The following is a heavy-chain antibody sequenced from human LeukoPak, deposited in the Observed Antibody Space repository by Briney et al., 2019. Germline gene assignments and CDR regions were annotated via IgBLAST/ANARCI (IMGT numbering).Heavy chain of an antibody. J-gene: IGHJ6*02. D-gene: IGHD6-19*01. CDR3: AREGIAVAGIADYYGMDV. Sequence: GGSLRLSCAASGFTFSSYSMNWVRQAPGKGLEWVSSISSSSSYIYYADSVKGRFTISRDNSKNTLYLQMNSLRAEDTAVYYCAREGIAVAGIADYYGMDVWGQGTTVTVSS. V-gene: IGHV3-21*01. CDR1: GFTFSSYS. CDR2: ISSSSSYI.